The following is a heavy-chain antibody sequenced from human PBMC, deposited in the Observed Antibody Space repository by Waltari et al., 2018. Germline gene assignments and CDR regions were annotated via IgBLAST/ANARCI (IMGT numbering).Heavy chain of an antibody. V-gene: IGHV4-39*07. CDR1: GGSISSSSYY. D-gene: IGHD3-9*01. CDR2: IYYSGRT. Sequence: QLQLQESGPGLVKPSETLSLTCTVSGGSISSSSYYWGWIRQPPGKGLEWIGSIYYSGRTYYNPSLKSRVTISVDTSKNQFSLKLSSVTAADTAVYYWARGIRGRYFDWNYFDYWGQGTLVTVSS. CDR3: ARGIRGRYFDWNYFDY. J-gene: IGHJ4*02.